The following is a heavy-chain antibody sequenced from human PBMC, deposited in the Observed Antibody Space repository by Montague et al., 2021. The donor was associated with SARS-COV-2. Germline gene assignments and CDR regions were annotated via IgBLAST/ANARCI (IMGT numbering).Heavy chain of an antibody. J-gene: IGHJ3*02. CDR1: GDSFNSPKYY. CDR2: SYYSGTT. Sequence: SETLSLTCTVSGDSFNSPKYYCAWIRQPPGEGLEWIGSSYYSGTTYDNPPLRSQVTISVDTSKTQFSLKMNSVTAADTAVYYCARGSYGSGSYHAFDIWSQGTVVAVSS. V-gene: IGHV4-39*01. D-gene: IGHD3-10*01. CDR3: ARGSYGSGSYHAFDI.